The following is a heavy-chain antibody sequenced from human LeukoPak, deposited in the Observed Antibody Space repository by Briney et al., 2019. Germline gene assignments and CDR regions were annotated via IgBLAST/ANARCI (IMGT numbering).Heavy chain of an antibody. CDR3: AREAIVGATTDAFDI. J-gene: IGHJ3*02. Sequence: TGGSLRLSCAASGFTFSSCWMHWVRQAPGKGLVWISRINTDESSTSYADSVKGRFTISRDNAKNTLYLQMNSLRAEDTAVYYCAREAIVGATTDAFDIWGQGTMVTVSS. CDR1: GFTFSSCW. D-gene: IGHD1-26*01. CDR2: INTDESST. V-gene: IGHV3-74*01.